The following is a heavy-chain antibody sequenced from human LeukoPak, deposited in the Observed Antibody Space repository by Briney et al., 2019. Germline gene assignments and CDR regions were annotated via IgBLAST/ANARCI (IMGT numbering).Heavy chain of an antibody. J-gene: IGHJ4*02. V-gene: IGHV3-30*02. Sequence: GGSLRLSCAASGFTFSSYGMHWVRQAPGKGLEWVAFIRYDGSNKYYADSVKGRLTISRDNSKNALYLQMNSLRAEDTAVYYCAKDQEGYSGSYYSYYFDYWGQGTLVTVSS. D-gene: IGHD1-26*01. CDR1: GFTFSSYG. CDR2: IRYDGSNK. CDR3: AKDQEGYSGSYYSYYFDY.